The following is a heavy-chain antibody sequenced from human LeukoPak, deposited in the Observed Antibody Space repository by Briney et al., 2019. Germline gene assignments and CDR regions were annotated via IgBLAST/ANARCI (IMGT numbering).Heavy chain of an antibody. CDR3: ARGLVDYDILTGYYNYYYYGMDV. Sequence: ASVTVSCKASGYTFTGYYMHWVRQAPGQGLEWMGRINPNSGGTDYAQKFQGRVTMTRYKSITTAYMELSRLRYDDTAVYYCARGLVDYDILTGYYNYYYYGMDVWGQGTTVTVSS. CDR2: INPNSGGT. J-gene: IGHJ6*02. V-gene: IGHV1-2*06. D-gene: IGHD3-9*01. CDR1: GYTFTGYY.